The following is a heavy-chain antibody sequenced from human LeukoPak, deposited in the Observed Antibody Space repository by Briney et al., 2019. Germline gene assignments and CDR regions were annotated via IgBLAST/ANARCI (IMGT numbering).Heavy chain of an antibody. CDR2: ISSDSSTI. J-gene: IGHJ4*02. CDR3: AKAYYSGSWFYFDY. V-gene: IGHV3-48*01. Sequence: PGGSLRLSCAASGFTFSSYGMNWVRQAPGKGLEWVSYISSDSSTIYYADSVKGRFTISRDNSKNTLYLQMNSLRAEDTAVYYCAKAYYSGSWFYFDYWGQGTLVTVSS. D-gene: IGHD6-13*01. CDR1: GFTFSSYG.